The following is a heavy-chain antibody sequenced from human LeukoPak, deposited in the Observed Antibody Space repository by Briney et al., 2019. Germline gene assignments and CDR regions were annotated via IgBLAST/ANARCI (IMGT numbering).Heavy chain of an antibody. Sequence: PGGSLRLSCAASGFTFSSYEMNWVRQAPGKGLEWVSYISSSGSTIYYADSVKGRFTISRDSSKNTLYLQMSSLRAEDTAVYYCAKDREISSGYHYFDYWGLGTLVTVSS. J-gene: IGHJ4*02. V-gene: IGHV3-48*03. CDR1: GFTFSSYE. CDR2: ISSSGSTI. D-gene: IGHD3-22*01. CDR3: AKDREISSGYHYFDY.